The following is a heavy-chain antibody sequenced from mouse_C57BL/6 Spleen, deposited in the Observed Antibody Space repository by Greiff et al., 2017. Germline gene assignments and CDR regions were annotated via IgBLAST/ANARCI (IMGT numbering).Heavy chain of an antibody. D-gene: IGHD3-2*02. CDR1: GYTFTSYG. CDR2: IYPRSGNT. CDR3: AETAQATWAY. Sequence: VQLQQSGAELARPGASVKLSCKASGYTFTSYGISWVKQRTGQGLEWIGEIYPRSGNTYYNEKLEGKASLTADKSSSPAYMELRSLTSEDSAVYFCAETAQATWAYWGQGTLVTVPA. J-gene: IGHJ3*01. V-gene: IGHV1-81*01.